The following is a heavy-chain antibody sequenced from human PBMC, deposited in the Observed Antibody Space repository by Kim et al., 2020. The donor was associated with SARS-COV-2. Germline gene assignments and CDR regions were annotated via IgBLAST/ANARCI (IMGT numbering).Heavy chain of an antibody. J-gene: IGHJ6*02. Sequence: GGSLRLSCAASGFTFSSYAMSWVRQAPGKGLEWVSAISGSGGSTYYADSVKGRFTISRDNSKNTLYLQMNSLRAEDTAVYYCAKDFYGSSPLYYGMDVWGQGTTVTVSS. CDR2: ISGSGGST. CDR3: AKDFYGSSPLYYGMDV. V-gene: IGHV3-23*01. CDR1: GFTFSSYA. D-gene: IGHD3-10*01.